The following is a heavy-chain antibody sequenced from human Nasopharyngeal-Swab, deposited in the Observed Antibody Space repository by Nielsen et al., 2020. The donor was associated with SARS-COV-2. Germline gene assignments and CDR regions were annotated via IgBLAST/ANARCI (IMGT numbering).Heavy chain of an antibody. V-gene: IGHV4-34*01. CDR3: ARGVKRRGVPMIVVVRLYYYYMDV. CDR2: INHSGST. J-gene: IGHJ6*03. Sequence: SETLSLTCAVYGGSFSGYYWSWIRQPPGKGREWIGEINHSGSTNYNPSLKSRVTISVDTSKNQSSLKLSSVTAADTAVYYCARGVKRRGVPMIVVVRLYYYYMDVWGKGTTVTVSS. D-gene: IGHD3-22*01. CDR1: GGSFSGYY.